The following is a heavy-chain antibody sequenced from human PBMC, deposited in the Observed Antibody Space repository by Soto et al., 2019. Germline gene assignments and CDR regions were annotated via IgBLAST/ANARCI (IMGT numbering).Heavy chain of an antibody. CDR3: ARDLTGAFDI. J-gene: IGHJ3*02. V-gene: IGHV1-69*13. CDR2: IIPIFCTA. D-gene: IGHD7-27*01. Sequence: SXKVSCKASGGTXISYAIGLVRQAPGQGLEWMGGIIPIFCTANYAQKFQGRVTITADESTSTAYMELRSLRSEDTAVYYCARDLTGAFDIWGQGTMGTVS. CDR1: GGTXISYA.